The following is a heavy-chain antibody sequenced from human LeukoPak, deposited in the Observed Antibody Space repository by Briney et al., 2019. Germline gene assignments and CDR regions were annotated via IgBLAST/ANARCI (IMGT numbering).Heavy chain of an antibody. CDR1: GGSISSYY. CDR3: ARFMWFGESLDAFDI. CDR2: IYYSGST. J-gene: IGHJ3*02. Sequence: SETLSLTCTVSGGSISSYYWSWIRQPPGKGREGVGYIYYSGSTNYNPSLKSRVTISVDTSKNQFSLKLSSVPAADTAVYYCARFMWFGESLDAFDIWGQGTMVTVSS. V-gene: IGHV4-59*01. D-gene: IGHD3-10*01.